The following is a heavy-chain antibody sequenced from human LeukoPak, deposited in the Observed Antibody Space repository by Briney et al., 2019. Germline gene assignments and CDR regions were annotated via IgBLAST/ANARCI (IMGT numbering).Heavy chain of an antibody. D-gene: IGHD4-17*01. Sequence: PGGSLRLSCAASGFTFSAFGMHWVRQAPGKGLEGVAVIWYDGSNKYYADSVKGRFTISRDNSQNTLYLQMNSLSAEDTAVYYCSREIYGDNVGDAFDVWAQGTVVTFSS. CDR2: IWYDGSNK. J-gene: IGHJ3*01. CDR1: GFTFSAFG. V-gene: IGHV3-33*01. CDR3: SREIYGDNVGDAFDV.